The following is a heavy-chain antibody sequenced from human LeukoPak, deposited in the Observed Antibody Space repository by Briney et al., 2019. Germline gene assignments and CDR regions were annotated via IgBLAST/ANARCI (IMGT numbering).Heavy chain of an antibody. V-gene: IGHV1-2*02. J-gene: IGHJ5*02. CDR3: ARVGTSPTGNWFDP. D-gene: IGHD2-2*01. Sequence: ASVKVSCKASGYTFTGYYMHWVRQAPGQGLEWMGWINPNSGGTNYAQKFQGRVTMTRDTSISTAYMERSRLRSDDTAVYYCARVGTSPTGNWFDPWGQGTLVTVSS. CDR1: GYTFTGYY. CDR2: INPNSGGT.